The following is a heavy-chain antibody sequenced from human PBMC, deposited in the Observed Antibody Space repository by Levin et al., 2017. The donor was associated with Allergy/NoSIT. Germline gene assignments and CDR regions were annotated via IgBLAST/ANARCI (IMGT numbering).Heavy chain of an antibody. Sequence: SCAASGFTFSNAWMSWVRQAPGKGLEWVGRIKSKTDGGTTDYAAPVKGRFTISRDDSKNTLYLQMNSLKTEDTAVYYCTTRVEAADALFDYWGQGTLVTVSS. CDR2: IKSKTDGGTT. CDR1: GFTFSNAW. D-gene: IGHD2-15*01. V-gene: IGHV3-15*01. CDR3: TTRVEAADALFDY. J-gene: IGHJ4*02.